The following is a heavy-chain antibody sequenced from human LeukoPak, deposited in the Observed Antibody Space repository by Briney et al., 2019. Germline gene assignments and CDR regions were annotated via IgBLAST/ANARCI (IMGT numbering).Heavy chain of an antibody. CDR3: ARYYSGSYYSPYYYYYYGMDV. D-gene: IGHD1-26*01. J-gene: IGHJ6*02. V-gene: IGHV3-48*01. CDR2: ITSSSSTI. CDR1: GFTFSSYS. Sequence: GGPLRLSCAASGFTFSSYSTNWVRQAPGKRLEWVSYITSSSSTIYNPYSVKGRFTISRDKAKNSLYLQMNSLSAEETAVNYCARYYSGSYYSPYYYYYYGMDVWGQGTTVTVSS.